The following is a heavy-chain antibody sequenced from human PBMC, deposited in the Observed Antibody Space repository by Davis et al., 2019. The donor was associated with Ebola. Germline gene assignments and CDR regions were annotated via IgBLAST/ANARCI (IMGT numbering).Heavy chain of an antibody. CDR2: IYASGST. CDR1: GGSINTGRS. J-gene: IGHJ4*02. CDR3: ARGTLWFGESPTHYFDY. V-gene: IGHV4-30-2*01. D-gene: IGHD3-10*01. Sequence: LRLSCAVSGGSINTGRSWSWIRQPPGKGLEWIAYIYASGSTDYNPSLKSRVTISVDGSKNQFSLKLSSVTAADTAVYYCARGTLWFGESPTHYFDYWGQGTLVTVSS.